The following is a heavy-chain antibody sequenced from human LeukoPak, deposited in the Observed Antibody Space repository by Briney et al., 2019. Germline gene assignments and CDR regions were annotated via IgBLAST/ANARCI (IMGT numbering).Heavy chain of an antibody. J-gene: IGHJ6*02. Sequence: ASVKVSCKASGYTFTSYGISWVRQAPGQGLEWMGWISAYNGNTNYAQKLQGRVTMTTDTSTSTAYMELRSLRSDDTAVYYCARRYAVFGVVRGMDVWAKGPRSPSP. CDR2: ISAYNGNT. D-gene: IGHD3-3*01. V-gene: IGHV1-18*01. CDR3: ARRYAVFGVVRGMDV. CDR1: GYTFTSYG.